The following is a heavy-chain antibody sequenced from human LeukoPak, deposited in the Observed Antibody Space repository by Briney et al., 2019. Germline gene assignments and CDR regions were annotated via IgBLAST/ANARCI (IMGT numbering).Heavy chain of an antibody. V-gene: IGHV3-30*18. J-gene: IGHJ4*02. D-gene: IGHD1-26*01. Sequence: PGGSLRLSCAASGFTFSSYGMHWVRQAPGKGLEWVAVISYDGSNKYYADSVKGRFTISRDNSKNTLYLQMNSLRAEDTAVYYCAKEGIVGVWYFDYWGQGTLVTVSS. CDR1: GFTFSSYG. CDR3: AKEGIVGVWYFDY. CDR2: ISYDGSNK.